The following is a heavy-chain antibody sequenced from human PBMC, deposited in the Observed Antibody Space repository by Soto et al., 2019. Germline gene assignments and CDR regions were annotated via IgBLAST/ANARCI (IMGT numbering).Heavy chain of an antibody. V-gene: IGHV3-72*01. J-gene: IGHJ6*02. CDR1: GSTLSDHY. CDR3: ARTPQTGNDFHV. Sequence: PGGSLRLSCAASGSTLSDHYIDWVRQAPEKGLEWVGRSGDRRTSYSTEYAASVKGRFTISRDDSKNSLDLQMNSLKTEDTAVYYCARTPQTGNDFHVWGQGTTVTVSS. D-gene: IGHD1-1*01. CDR2: SGDRRTSYST.